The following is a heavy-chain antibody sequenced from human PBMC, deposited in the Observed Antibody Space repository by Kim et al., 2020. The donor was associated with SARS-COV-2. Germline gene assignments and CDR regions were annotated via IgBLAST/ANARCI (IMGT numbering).Heavy chain of an antibody. V-gene: IGHV3-21*01. CDR1: GFTFSSYS. Sequence: GGSLRLSCAASGFTFSSYSMNWVRQAPGKGLEWVSSISSSSSSYIYYADSVKGRFTISRDNAKNSLYLQMNSLRAEDTAVYYCARDRLRSSSVLDYWGQGTLVTVSS. J-gene: IGHJ4*02. D-gene: IGHD6-6*01. CDR2: ISSSSSSYI. CDR3: ARDRLRSSSVLDY.